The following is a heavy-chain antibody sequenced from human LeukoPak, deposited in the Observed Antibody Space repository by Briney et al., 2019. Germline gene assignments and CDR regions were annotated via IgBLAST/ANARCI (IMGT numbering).Heavy chain of an antibody. J-gene: IGHJ4*02. V-gene: IGHV3-30*04. D-gene: IGHD1-7*01. CDR2: ISYDGSNK. CDR1: GFTFSSYA. CDR3: AKNRVVFNWNFAYYFDD. Sequence: GGSLRLSCTASGFTFSSYAMHWVRQAPGKGLEWVAVISYDGSNKYYADSVKGRFTISRDNSKNTLYLQMNSLRIEDTAVYYCAKNRVVFNWNFAYYFDDWGQGTLVTVSS.